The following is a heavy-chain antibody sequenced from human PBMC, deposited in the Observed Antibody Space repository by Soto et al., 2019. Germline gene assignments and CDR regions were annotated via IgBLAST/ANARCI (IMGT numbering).Heavy chain of an antibody. Sequence: QGQLQQSGPGLVKPSQTLSLTCAISGDSVSSYITSWNWIRQSPSRGLEWLGRTYYRSQWFHDYAASVKSRITINPDTSKNQFSLELNSMTPEDTAVYYCARGNDLDVCGQGPVVTVSS. CDR3: ARGNDLDV. V-gene: IGHV6-1*01. J-gene: IGHJ3*01. D-gene: IGHD3-10*01. CDR2: TYYRSQWFH. CDR1: GDSVSSYITS.